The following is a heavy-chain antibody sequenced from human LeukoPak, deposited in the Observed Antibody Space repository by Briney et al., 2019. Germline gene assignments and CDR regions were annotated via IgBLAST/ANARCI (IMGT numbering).Heavy chain of an antibody. D-gene: IGHD5-24*01. J-gene: IGHJ4*02. V-gene: IGHV3-48*04. CDR3: ARDRGDGNTAFDY. CDR2: ISRDSANI. CDR1: GFTLSSYG. Sequence: GGTLRLSCAASGFTLSSYGMNWVRQAPGKGLEWVSHISRDSANIYYSDSVKGRFTISRDNARNSLYLQMNSLRAEDTAVYYCARDRGDGNTAFDYWGQGTLVTVSS.